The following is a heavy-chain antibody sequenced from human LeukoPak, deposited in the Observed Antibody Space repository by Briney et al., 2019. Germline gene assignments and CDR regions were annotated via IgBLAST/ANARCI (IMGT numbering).Heavy chain of an antibody. Sequence: ASVKVSCKASGYTFTSYYMHWVRQAPGQGLEWMGIINPRDRSTDYPQKFQGRVAMTRDTSTTTVHMVLSSLRSEDTAMYYCARVGPGIAAEAWGQGTLVTVSS. J-gene: IGHJ4*02. CDR1: GYTFTSYY. D-gene: IGHD6-13*01. CDR2: INPRDRST. V-gene: IGHV1-46*01. CDR3: ARVGPGIAAEA.